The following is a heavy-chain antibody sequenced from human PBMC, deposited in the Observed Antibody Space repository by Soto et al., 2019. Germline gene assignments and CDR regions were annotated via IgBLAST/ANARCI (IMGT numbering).Heavy chain of an antibody. CDR2: MNPNSGNT. CDR1: GYNFNTFD. V-gene: IGHV1-8*02. CDR3: AGGNFRY. Sequence: ASVKVSCKASGYNFNTFDIYWVRQATGHGLEWMGWMNPNSGNTGYAQELRGRVTMTRNTSNTTAYMELTSLTSDVMGVYYCAGGNFRYWGQGTLVTLSS. J-gene: IGHJ4*02.